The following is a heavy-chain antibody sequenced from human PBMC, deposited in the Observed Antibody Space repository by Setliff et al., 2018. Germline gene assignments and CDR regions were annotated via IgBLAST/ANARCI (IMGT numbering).Heavy chain of an antibody. J-gene: IGHJ4*02. V-gene: IGHV3-15*01. CDR1: GFTFSDAW. CDR2: IKSKADGGTA. Sequence: PGGSLRLSCAASGFTFSDAWMNWVRQAPGKGLEWVGRIKSKADGGTADFAAPVKGRFTISRDDSKNTLYLQMNSLRAEDTAVYYCAKRGPYCSGGTCHYYFDYWGQGTLVTVSS. CDR3: AKRGPYCSGGTCHYYFDY. D-gene: IGHD2-15*01.